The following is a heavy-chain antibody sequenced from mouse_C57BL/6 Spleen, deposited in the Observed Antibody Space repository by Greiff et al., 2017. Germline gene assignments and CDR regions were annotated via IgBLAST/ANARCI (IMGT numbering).Heavy chain of an antibody. CDR3: ARDRRSAYFDY. V-gene: IGHV5-4*01. D-gene: IGHD6-1*01. CDR2: ISDGGSYT. J-gene: IGHJ2*01. CDR1: GFTFSSYA. Sequence: EVQLVESGGGLVKPGGSLKLSCAASGFTFSSYAMSWVRQTPEKRLEWVATISDGGSYTYYPDNVKGRFTISRDEAKNNRYLQMSHLKSEDTAMYYSARDRRSAYFDYWGQGTTLTVSS.